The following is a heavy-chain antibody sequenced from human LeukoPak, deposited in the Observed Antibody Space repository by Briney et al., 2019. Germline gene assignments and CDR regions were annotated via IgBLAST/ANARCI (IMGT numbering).Heavy chain of an antibody. CDR3: ARLVQKASGLYDYYYFMDV. CDR2: IYYSGST. CDR1: GGSVCGYY. D-gene: IGHD5/OR15-5a*01. V-gene: IGHV4-59*08. J-gene: IGHJ6*04. Sequence: SETLSLTCTVSGGSVCGYYWTWIRQAPGKGLEFVAYIYYSGSTNYNPSLKSRVSTSLDTSTNQFSLSLTSVTATDTATYYCARLVQKASGLYDYYYFMDVWGSGTPVTVSS.